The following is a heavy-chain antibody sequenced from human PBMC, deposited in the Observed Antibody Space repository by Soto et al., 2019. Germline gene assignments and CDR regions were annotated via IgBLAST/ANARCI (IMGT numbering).Heavy chain of an antibody. CDR3: TTEPSYDYVWGSYRSRGDY. V-gene: IGHV3-15*07. CDR1: GFTFSNAW. CDR2: IKSKTDGGTT. Sequence: GGSLRLSCAASGFTFSNAWMNWVRQAPGKGLEWVGRIKSKTDGGTTDYAAPVKGRFTISRDDSKNTLYLQMNSLKTEDTAVYYCTTEPSYDYVWGSYRSRGDYWGQGTLVTVSS. D-gene: IGHD3-16*02. J-gene: IGHJ4*02.